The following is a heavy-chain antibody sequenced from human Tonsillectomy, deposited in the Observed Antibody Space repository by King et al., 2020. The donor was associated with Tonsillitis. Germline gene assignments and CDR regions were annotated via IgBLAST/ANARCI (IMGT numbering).Heavy chain of an antibody. CDR1: GYSFTDYY. CDR2: INPNTGGT. J-gene: IGHJ5*02. D-gene: IGHD2-2*01. CDR3: ARGGNVVVVPPDAHWFVP. V-gene: IGHV1-2*05. Sequence: QLVQSGADVKKPGASVKVSCKASGYSFTDYYIHWVRQAPGQGLEWMGRINPNTGGTNYAQRFQGRIALTRDTSISTAYMELSRLRYDEMVVYFCARGGNVVVVPPDAHWFVPWGQGTLVTVSS.